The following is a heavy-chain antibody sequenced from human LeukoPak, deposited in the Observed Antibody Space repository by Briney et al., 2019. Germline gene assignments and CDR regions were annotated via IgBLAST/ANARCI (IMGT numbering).Heavy chain of an antibody. CDR2: INPNSGGT. J-gene: IGHJ3*02. V-gene: IGHV1-2*02. CDR3: ARDQSAFDI. Sequence: ASVKVSCKASGYTFTKFGINWVRQAPGQGLEWMGWINPNSGGTNYAQKFQGRVTMTRDTSISTAYMELSRLRSDDTAVYYCARDQSAFDIWGQGTMVTVSS. CDR1: GYTFTKFG.